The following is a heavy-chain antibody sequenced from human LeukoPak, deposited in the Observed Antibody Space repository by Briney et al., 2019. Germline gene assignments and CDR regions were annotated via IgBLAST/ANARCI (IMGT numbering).Heavy chain of an antibody. CDR2: IKQDGSEK. Sequence: GGSLRLSCAASGFTFSSYWMSWVRQAPGKGLEWVANIKQDGSEKYYVDSVKGRFTISRDNAKNSLHLQMNSLRAEDTAVYYCAREYSYGYSKDSDYWGQGTLVTVSS. CDR1: GFTFSSYW. V-gene: IGHV3-7*01. J-gene: IGHJ4*02. D-gene: IGHD5-18*01. CDR3: AREYSYGYSKDSDY.